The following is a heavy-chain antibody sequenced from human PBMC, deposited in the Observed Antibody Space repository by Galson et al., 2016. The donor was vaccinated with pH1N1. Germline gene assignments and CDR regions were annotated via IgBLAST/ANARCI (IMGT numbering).Heavy chain of an antibody. Sequence: SLRLSCAASGFSFSNYAMHWVRQAPGKGLEWVSAFSGSGSSTYYADSVKGRFTISRDNSKNTLYLQMNSLRADDTAVYYCARGMVRGPPQWGYFDYWGQGTLVTVSS. J-gene: IGHJ4*02. D-gene: IGHD3-10*01. CDR1: GFSFSNYA. V-gene: IGHV3-23*01. CDR3: ARGMVRGPPQWGYFDY. CDR2: FSGSGSST.